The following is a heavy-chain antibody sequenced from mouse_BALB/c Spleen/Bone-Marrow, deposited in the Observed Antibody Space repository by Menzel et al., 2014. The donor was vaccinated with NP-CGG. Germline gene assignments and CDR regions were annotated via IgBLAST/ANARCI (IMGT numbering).Heavy chain of an antibody. CDR3: ARPRQLGLPYYFDD. CDR2: INPYNDGT. J-gene: IGHJ2*01. D-gene: IGHD3-2*01. CDR1: GYTFTSYV. Sequence: EVKLVESGPELVKPGASVKMSCKASGYTFTSYVMHWVKQKPGQGLEWIGYINPYNDGTKYNEKFKGKATLTSDKSSSTAYMELSSLTSEDSAVYYCARPRQLGLPYYFDDWDPGTTHTDPS. V-gene: IGHV1-14*01.